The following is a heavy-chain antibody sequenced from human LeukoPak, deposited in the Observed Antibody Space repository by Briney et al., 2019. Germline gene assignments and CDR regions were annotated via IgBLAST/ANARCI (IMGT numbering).Heavy chain of an antibody. V-gene: IGHV3-33*01. CDR1: GFTFRSFG. D-gene: IGHD2-2*01. CDR2: IWYDGSKK. Sequence: SGGSLRLSCAASGFTFRSFGIHWVRQAPGKGLGWVAVIWYDGSKKYYADSVKGRFTISRDNSKNTLYLQMNSLRAEDTAIYYCAREGGVVVVPAAMRAFDIWGQGTMVTVSS. CDR3: AREGGVVVVPAAMRAFDI. J-gene: IGHJ3*02.